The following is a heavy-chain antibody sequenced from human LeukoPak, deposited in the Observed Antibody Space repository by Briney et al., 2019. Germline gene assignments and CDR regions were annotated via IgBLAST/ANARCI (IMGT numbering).Heavy chain of an antibody. V-gene: IGHV1-2*02. J-gene: IGHJ4*02. D-gene: IGHD1-7*01. CDR2: INPNSGGT. CDR3: AKEGKTRNWNYSQAKPVY. Sequence: ASVKVSCKASGYTFTGYYMHWVRQAPGQGLEWMGWINPNSGGTNYAQKFQGRVTMTRDTSISTAYMELSRLRSDDTAVYYCAKEGKTRNWNYSQAKPVYWGQGTLVTVSS. CDR1: GYTFTGYY.